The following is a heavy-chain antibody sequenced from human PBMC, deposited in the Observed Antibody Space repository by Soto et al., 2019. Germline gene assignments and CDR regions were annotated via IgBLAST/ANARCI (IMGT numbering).Heavy chain of an antibody. D-gene: IGHD5-18*01. CDR1: GFTFSSYS. J-gene: IGHJ4*02. CDR3: ARDQPGYSYGYGLGY. CDR2: ISSSRSYI. V-gene: IGHV3-21*01. Sequence: EVQLVESGGGLVKPGGSLRLSCAASGFTFSSYSMNWVRQAPGTGLEWVSSISSSRSYISYADSVKGRFTISRDTATNSLYLQMNSLRAEDPAVYYCARDQPGYSYGYGLGYWGQGTLVTVSS.